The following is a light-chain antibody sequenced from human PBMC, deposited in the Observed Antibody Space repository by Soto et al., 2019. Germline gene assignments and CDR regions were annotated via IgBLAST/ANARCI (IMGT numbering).Light chain of an antibody. CDR1: QSVNSHY. V-gene: IGKV3-20*01. Sequence: EIVLTQSPATLSWSPGERATLSCRASQSVNSHYLAWYQQKPGQAPRVLIFDTSRRATGVPDRFSGSGSGTDFTITISRLEPDDFGVYYCQQFGSSIPHTFGQGTKVDIK. CDR3: QQFGSSIPHT. CDR2: DTS. J-gene: IGKJ2*01.